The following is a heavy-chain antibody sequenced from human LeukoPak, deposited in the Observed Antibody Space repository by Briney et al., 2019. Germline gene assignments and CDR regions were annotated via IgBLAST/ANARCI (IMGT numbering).Heavy chain of an antibody. CDR2: LRSKAYGGTT. J-gene: IGHJ6*02. CDR1: GFTFSSYS. D-gene: IGHD2-2*01. Sequence: GGSLRLSCAASGFTFSSYSLNWVRQAPGKGLEWVGFLRSKAYGGTTEYAGSVKGRFTISRDDSKSIAYLQMNSLKTEDTAVYYCTRDSSKKDIVVVPAAQLYYYYGMDVWGQGTTVTVSS. V-gene: IGHV3-49*04. CDR3: TRDSSKKDIVVVPAAQLYYYYGMDV.